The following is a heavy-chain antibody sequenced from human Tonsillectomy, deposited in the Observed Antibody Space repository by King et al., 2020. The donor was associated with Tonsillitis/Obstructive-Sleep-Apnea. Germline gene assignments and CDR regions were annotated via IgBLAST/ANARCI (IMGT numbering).Heavy chain of an antibody. CDR2: IRSKAYGGTT. CDR1: GFTFGDYA. D-gene: IGHD3-3*01. J-gene: IGHJ5*02. CDR3: TRLLGYDFWSGYTKAWIDP. Sequence: VQLVESGGGLVQPGRSLRLSCTASGFTFGDYAMSWVRQAPGKGLEWVGFIRSKAYGGTTKYAASVKGRFTISRDDSKSIAYLQMNSLKTEDTAVYYCTRLLGYDFWSGYTKAWIDPWGQGTLVTVSS. V-gene: IGHV3-49*04.